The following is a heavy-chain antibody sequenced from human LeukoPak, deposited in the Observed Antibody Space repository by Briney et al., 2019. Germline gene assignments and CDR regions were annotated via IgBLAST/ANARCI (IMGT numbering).Heavy chain of an antibody. CDR2: INSDGSST. J-gene: IGHJ5*02. CDR3: ARDRAVGGFCVGTSCYGVLGWFDP. D-gene: IGHD2-2*01. CDR1: GFTFSDYW. Sequence: QSGRSLRLSCAASGFTFSDYWMHWVRQVPGKGLVWVSHINSDGSSTNYADSVKGRFTISRDNAKNTLYPQMNSLRAEDTAVYYCARDRAVGGFCVGTSCYGVLGWFDPWGQGTLVTVSS. V-gene: IGHV3-74*01.